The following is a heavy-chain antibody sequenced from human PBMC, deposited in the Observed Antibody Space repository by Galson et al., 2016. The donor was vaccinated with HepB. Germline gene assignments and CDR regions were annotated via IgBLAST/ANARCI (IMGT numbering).Heavy chain of an antibody. CDR1: GFTFSDYY. J-gene: IGHJ4*02. CDR3: ARMYYYGTGRYYNRNLFDS. V-gene: IGHV3-11*06. Sequence: SLRLSCAASGFTFSDYYMSWIRQAPGKGLEWVSYISSSSGYIIYTDSGKGRFTISRDNAKNSMFLQMNSLRAEDTALYYCARMYYYGTGRYYNRNLFDSWGQGIQVTVSS. D-gene: IGHD3-10*01. CDR2: ISSSSGYI.